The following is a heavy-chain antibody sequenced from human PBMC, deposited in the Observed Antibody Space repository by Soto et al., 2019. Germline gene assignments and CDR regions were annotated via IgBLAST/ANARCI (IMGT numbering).Heavy chain of an antibody. CDR2: FDPEDGET. Sequence: ASVKVSCKVSGYTLTELSMHWVRQAPGKGLEWMGGFDPEDGETIYAQKFQGRVTMTEDASTDTAYMELSSLRSEDTAVYYCATLSLISSGWPRDYWGQGTLVTVSS. V-gene: IGHV1-24*01. J-gene: IGHJ4*02. D-gene: IGHD6-19*01. CDR3: ATLSLISSGWPRDY. CDR1: GYTLTELS.